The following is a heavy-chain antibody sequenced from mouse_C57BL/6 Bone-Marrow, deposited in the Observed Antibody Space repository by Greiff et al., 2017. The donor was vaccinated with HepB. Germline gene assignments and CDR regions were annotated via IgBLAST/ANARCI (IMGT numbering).Heavy chain of an antibody. CDR1: GYTFTSYW. D-gene: IGHD1-1*01. J-gene: IGHJ3*01. V-gene: IGHV1-69*01. CDR2: IDPSDSYT. CDR3: ALITTVVAAFAY. Sequence: QVQLQQPGAELVMPGASVKLSCKASGYTFTSYWMHWVKQRPGQGLEWIGEIDPSDSYTNYKHKFKGKSTLTVDKSSSTAYMQLSSLTSEDSAVYYCALITTVVAAFAYWGQGTLVTVSA.